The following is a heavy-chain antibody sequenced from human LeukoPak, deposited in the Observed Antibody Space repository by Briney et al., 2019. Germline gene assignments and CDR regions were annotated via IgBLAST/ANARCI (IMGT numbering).Heavy chain of an antibody. J-gene: IGHJ4*02. CDR1: GLTVSGNY. V-gene: IGHV3-15*01. CDR3: TSTLGY. Sequence: GGSLRLSCAASGLTVSGNYMTWVRQAPGKGLEWVGRIQTITDGGTTDYAAPVRGRFTISRDDSKNTLYLQMNSLKTEDTAVYYCTSTLGYWGQGTLVIVSS. CDR2: IQTITDGGTT. D-gene: IGHD3-16*01.